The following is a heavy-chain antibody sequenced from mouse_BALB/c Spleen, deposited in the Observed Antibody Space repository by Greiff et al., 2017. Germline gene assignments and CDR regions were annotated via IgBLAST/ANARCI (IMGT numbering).Heavy chain of an antibody. CDR2: ISSGGSYT. CDR1: GFTFSSYA. V-gene: IGHV5-9-4*01. J-gene: IGHJ3*01. D-gene: IGHD1-2*01. CDR3: ATTAPWFAY. Sequence: EVKLMESGGGLVKPGGSLKLSCAASGFTFSSYAMSWVRQSPEKRLEWVAEISSGGSYTYYPDTVTGRFTISRDNAKNTLYLEMSSLRSEDTAMYYCATTAPWFAYWGQGTLVTVSA.